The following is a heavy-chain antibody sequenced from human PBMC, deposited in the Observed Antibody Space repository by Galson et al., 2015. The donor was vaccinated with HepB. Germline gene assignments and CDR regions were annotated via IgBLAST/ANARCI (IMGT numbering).Heavy chain of an antibody. D-gene: IGHD3-22*01. Sequence: SLRLSCAASGFTFSSYWMSWVRQAPGKGLERVANIKQDGSEKYYVDSVKGRFTISRDNAKNSLYLQMNSLRAEDTAVYYCARDSEGWPYYDSSGNFDYWGQGTLVTVSS. V-gene: IGHV3-7*01. CDR2: IKQDGSEK. CDR1: GFTFSSYW. CDR3: ARDSEGWPYYDSSGNFDY. J-gene: IGHJ4*02.